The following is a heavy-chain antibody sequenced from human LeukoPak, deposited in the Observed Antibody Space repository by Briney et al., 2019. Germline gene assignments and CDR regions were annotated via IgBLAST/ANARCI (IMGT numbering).Heavy chain of an antibody. D-gene: IGHD2-8*01. CDR1: GFTFSNYA. CDR3: AKDRCTNGVCYFDS. J-gene: IGHJ4*02. V-gene: IGHV3-23*01. Sequence: GGSLRLSCAASGFTFSNYAMDWVRQAPGKGLEWVSGIGGSGGSAYYADSVKGRFTISRDSSKNTLFLQMNRLRAEDTAVYYCAKDRCTNGVCYFDSWGQGTLVTVSS. CDR2: IGGSGGSA.